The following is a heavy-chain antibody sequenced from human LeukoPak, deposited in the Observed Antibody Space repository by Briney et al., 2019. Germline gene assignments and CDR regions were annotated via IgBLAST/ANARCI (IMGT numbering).Heavy chain of an antibody. CDR3: ARDRYSSSWTSPFDP. V-gene: IGHV1-69*05. CDR1: GGTFSSYA. CDR2: IIPIFGTA. D-gene: IGHD6-13*01. J-gene: IGHJ5*02. Sequence: ASVKVSCKASGGTFSSYAISWVRQAPGQGLEWMGRIIPIFGTANYAQKFQGRVTITTDESTSTAYMEPSSLRSEDTAVYYCARDRYSSSWTSPFDPWGQGTLVTVSS.